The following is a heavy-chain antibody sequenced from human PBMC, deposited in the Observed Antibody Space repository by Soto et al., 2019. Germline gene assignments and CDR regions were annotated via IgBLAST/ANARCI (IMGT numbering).Heavy chain of an antibody. CDR1: GYTFTNYA. D-gene: IGHD2-8*01. Sequence: QVQLVQSGAEVKKPGASVKVSCKTSGYTFTNYAMHWVRQAPGQRLEWMGWINTGNGNTKYSQNFQGRVTITGETSASTAYMELSSLRSEDTAVYFCARANGAFDIWGQGTMVTVSS. J-gene: IGHJ3*02. CDR3: ARANGAFDI. V-gene: IGHV1-3*04. CDR2: INTGNGNT.